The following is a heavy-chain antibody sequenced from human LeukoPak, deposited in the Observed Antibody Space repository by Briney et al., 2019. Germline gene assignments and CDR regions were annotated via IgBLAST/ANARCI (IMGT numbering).Heavy chain of an antibody. Sequence: SETLSLTCTVSGGSISSYYWSWIRQPAGKGLEWIGRIYTSGSTNYNPSLKSRVTMSVDTSKNQFSLKLSSVTAADTAVYYCARDLFIGSGGQIVVVPLAANWFDPWGQGTLVTVSS. J-gene: IGHJ5*02. CDR2: IYTSGST. D-gene: IGHD2-2*01. CDR3: ARDLFIGSGGQIVVVPLAANWFDP. CDR1: GGSISSYY. V-gene: IGHV4-4*07.